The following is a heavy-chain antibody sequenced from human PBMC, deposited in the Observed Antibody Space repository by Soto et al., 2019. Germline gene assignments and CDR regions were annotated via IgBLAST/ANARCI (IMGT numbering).Heavy chain of an antibody. D-gene: IGHD6-19*01. CDR2: ISGGSYTI. CDR3: ARGAERGWGWFDP. J-gene: IGHJ5*02. CDR1: GFTFSDYH. Sequence: QVQLVESGGGVVKPGGSLRLSCAASGFTFSDYHMSWIRQAPGKGLEWVSYISGGSYTIYYADSVKGRFTISRDNAKNSVHLQMSSLTADDTAVYYCARGAERGWGWFDPWGQGTLVTVSS. V-gene: IGHV3-11*01.